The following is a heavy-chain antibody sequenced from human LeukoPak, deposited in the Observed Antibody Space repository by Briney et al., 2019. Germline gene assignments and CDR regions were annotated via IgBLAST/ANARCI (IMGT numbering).Heavy chain of an antibody. J-gene: IGHJ4*02. D-gene: IGHD6-19*01. V-gene: IGHV3-21*04. CDR1: GFTFSSYS. CDR2: ISSSSSYI. Sequence: GGALRLFCAASGFTFSSYSMNWVRQAPGKGLEWVSSISSSSSYIYYADSVKGRFTISRDNAKNSLYLQMNSLRPEDTALYYCARVAGYSSVWPFDYWGQGTLVTVSS. CDR3: ARVAGYSSVWPFDY.